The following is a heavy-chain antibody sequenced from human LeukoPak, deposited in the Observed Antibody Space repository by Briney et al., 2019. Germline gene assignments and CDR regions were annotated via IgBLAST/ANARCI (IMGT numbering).Heavy chain of an antibody. J-gene: IGHJ2*01. CDR2: IYSGGST. V-gene: IGHV3-53*01. CDR3: ARDRWGYWYFDL. CDR1: GFTVSSNY. Sequence: PGGSLRLSCAASGFTVSSNYMSWVRQAPGKGLEWVSVIYSGGSTYYADSVKGRFTISRDNSKNTLYLQMNSLRAEDTAVYYCARDRWGYWYFDLWGPGTLVTVSS. D-gene: IGHD4-23*01.